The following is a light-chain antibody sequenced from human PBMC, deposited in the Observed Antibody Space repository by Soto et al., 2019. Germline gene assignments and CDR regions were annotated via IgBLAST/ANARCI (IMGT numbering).Light chain of an antibody. J-gene: IGKJ4*01. V-gene: IGKV1-12*01. Sequence: DIQMTQSPSSVSASIGDRVIITCRASQDIGTWLAWYQQKPGQVPNLLMYPASSLHSGVPSRFSGSGSGTEFTLTISSLQPEDFATYYCQQLRMYPSTFGGGTKVEIK. CDR1: QDIGTW. CDR3: QQLRMYPST. CDR2: PAS.